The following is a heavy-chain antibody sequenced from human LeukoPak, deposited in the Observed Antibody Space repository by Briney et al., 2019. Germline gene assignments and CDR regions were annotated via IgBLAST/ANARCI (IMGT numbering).Heavy chain of an antibody. CDR1: GFTFSSYS. Sequence: TGGSLRLSCAASGFTFSSYSMNWVRRAPGKGLEWVSSISSSSSYIYYADSVKGRFTISRDNAKNSLYLQMNSLRAEDTAVYYCARRTGYDILTGYHLYYFDYWGQGTLVTVSS. J-gene: IGHJ4*02. V-gene: IGHV3-21*01. D-gene: IGHD3-9*01. CDR3: ARRTGYDILTGYHLYYFDY. CDR2: ISSSSSYI.